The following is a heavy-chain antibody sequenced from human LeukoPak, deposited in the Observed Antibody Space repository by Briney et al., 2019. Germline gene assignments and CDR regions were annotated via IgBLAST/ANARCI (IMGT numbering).Heavy chain of an antibody. CDR2: INSDGGST. CDR3: ARVGVSTYSFDY. V-gene: IGHV3-74*01. J-gene: IGHJ4*02. Sequence: PGGSLRLSCAASGFTFSSYWMHWVRQAPGKGLVWVSRINSDGGSTSYTDSVKGRFTISRDNAKNTVYLQMNSLRAEDTAVYYCARVGVSTYSFDYWGQGTLVTVSS. D-gene: IGHD4-11*01. CDR1: GFTFSSYW.